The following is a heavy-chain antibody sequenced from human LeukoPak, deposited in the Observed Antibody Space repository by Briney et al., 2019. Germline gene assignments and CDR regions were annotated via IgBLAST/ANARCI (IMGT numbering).Heavy chain of an antibody. V-gene: IGHV4-39*07. Sequence: SETLSLTCTVSGGSISSSSYYWGWIRQPPGKGLEWIGSIYYSGSTYYNPSLKSRVTISVDTSKNQFSLKLSSVTAADTAVYYCARLMVRGFDPWGQGTLVTVSS. CDR2: IYYSGST. J-gene: IGHJ5*02. CDR3: ARLMVRGFDP. CDR1: GGSISSSSYY. D-gene: IGHD3-10*01.